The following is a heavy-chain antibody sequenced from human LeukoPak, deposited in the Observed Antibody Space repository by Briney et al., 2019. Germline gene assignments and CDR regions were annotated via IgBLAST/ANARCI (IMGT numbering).Heavy chain of an antibody. CDR3: AKDQDSGSYMVRYYYYGMDV. V-gene: IGHV1-69*01. J-gene: IGHJ6*02. D-gene: IGHD1-26*01. CDR2: IIPIFGTA. Sequence: SVKVSCKASGGTFSSYAISWVRQAPGQGLEWMGGIIPIFGTANYAQKFQGRVTITADESTSTAYMELSSLRSEDTAVYYCAKDQDSGSYMVRYYYYGMDVWGQGTTVTVSS. CDR1: GGTFSSYA.